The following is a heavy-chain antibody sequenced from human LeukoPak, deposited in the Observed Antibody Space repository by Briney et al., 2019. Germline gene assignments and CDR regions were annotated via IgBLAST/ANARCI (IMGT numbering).Heavy chain of an antibody. V-gene: IGHV3-13*05. D-gene: IGHD6-19*01. CDR3: ARADSSGWYFDY. CDR1: GFTFSSYD. J-gene: IGHJ4*02. Sequence: GGSLRLSCAASGFTFSSYDIHWVRQATGKGLEWVSAIGTAGDPYYPGSVKGRFTISRENAKNSLYLQMNSLRAGDTAVYYCARADSSGWYFDYWGQGTLVTVSS. CDR2: IGTAGDP.